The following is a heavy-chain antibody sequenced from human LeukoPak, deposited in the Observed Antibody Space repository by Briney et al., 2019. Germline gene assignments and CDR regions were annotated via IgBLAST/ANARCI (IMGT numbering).Heavy chain of an antibody. CDR3: ARDSAAAGTCDY. D-gene: IGHD6-13*01. CDR1: GFTFSSYS. V-gene: IGHV3-21*01. Sequence: GGSLRLSCAASGFTFSSYSMSWVRQAPGKGLEWVSSISSSSSYIYYADSVKGRFTISRDNAKNSLYLQMNSLRAEDTAVYYCARDSAAAGTCDYWGQGTLVTVSS. CDR2: ISSSSSYI. J-gene: IGHJ4*02.